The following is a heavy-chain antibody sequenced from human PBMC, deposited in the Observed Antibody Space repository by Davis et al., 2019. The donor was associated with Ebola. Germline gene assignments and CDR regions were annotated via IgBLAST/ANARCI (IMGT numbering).Heavy chain of an antibody. CDR1: GFTFSSYG. CDR2: IWYDGSNK. CDR3: AGGDFWSGQFDY. Sequence: GGSLRLSCAASGFTFSSYGMHWVRQAPGKGLEWVAVIWYDGSNKYYADSVKGRFTISRDNSKNTLFLQMNRLRVEDTAKYYCAGGDFWSGQFDYWGQEILVTVSS. J-gene: IGHJ4*02. V-gene: IGHV3-33*01. D-gene: IGHD3-3*01.